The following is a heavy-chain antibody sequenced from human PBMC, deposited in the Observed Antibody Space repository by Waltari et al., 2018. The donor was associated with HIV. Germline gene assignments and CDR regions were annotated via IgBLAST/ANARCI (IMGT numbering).Heavy chain of an antibody. Sequence: VPLVQSGAEIQKPVESLKISCKGTGYGCPRNWIGWVRQMRGKGLDWMAIIYPDDSDTRYNPSFRGQVTISVDRSISTAHLSWRRLKTSDTGIYYCVTSAYGANSWIDYWGQGTPVTVSS. J-gene: IGHJ4*02. CDR2: IYPDDSDT. CDR1: GYGCPRNW. D-gene: IGHD3-10*01. CDR3: VTSAYGANSWIDY. V-gene: IGHV5-51*01.